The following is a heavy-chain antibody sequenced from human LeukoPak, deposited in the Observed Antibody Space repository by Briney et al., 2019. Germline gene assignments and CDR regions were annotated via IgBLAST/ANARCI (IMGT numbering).Heavy chain of an antibody. J-gene: IGHJ6*03. D-gene: IGHD3-10*01. CDR2: MNPNSGNT. Sequence: ASVKVSCKASGYTFTSYDINWVRQATGQGLEWMGWMNPNSGNTGYAQKFQGRVTVTRNTSISTAYMELSSLRSEDTAVYYCARRITMVRGVIIGDYYYYYYMDVWGKGTTVTVSS. CDR3: ARRITMVRGVIIGDYYYYYYMDV. V-gene: IGHV1-8*01. CDR1: GYTFTSYD.